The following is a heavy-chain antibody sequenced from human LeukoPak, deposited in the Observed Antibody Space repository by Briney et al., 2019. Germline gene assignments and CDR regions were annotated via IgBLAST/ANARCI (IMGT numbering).Heavy chain of an antibody. V-gene: IGHV3-7*01. Sequence: GGSLRLSCAASGFTFSSYLMSWVRQAPGKGLEWVANIKQDGSEKYYVDSVKGRFTISRDNAKNSLYLQMNSLRAEDTAVYYCARDAEYCSSTSCYPSYYYGMDVWGQGTTVTVSS. CDR3: ARDAEYCSSTSCYPSYYYGMDV. CDR2: IKQDGSEK. D-gene: IGHD2-2*01. CDR1: GFTFSSYL. J-gene: IGHJ6*02.